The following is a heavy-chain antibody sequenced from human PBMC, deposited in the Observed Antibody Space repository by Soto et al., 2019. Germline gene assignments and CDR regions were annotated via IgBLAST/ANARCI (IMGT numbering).Heavy chain of an antibody. CDR3: AKPPSGSYGRWFDP. D-gene: IGHD1-26*01. CDR1: GFTFRDYS. V-gene: IGHV3-48*02. J-gene: IGHJ5*02. CDR2: ISSGSSTI. Sequence: EVQLVESGGGLVQPGGSLRLSCATSGFTFRDYSMNWVRQAPGKGLERVSYISSGSSTIYYADSVKGRFTISRDNAKNSLYLQMNSLRDEDTAVYYCAKPPSGSYGRWFDPWGQGTLVTVSS.